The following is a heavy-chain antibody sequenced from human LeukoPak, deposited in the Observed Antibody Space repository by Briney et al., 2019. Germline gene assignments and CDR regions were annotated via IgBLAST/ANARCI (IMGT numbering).Heavy chain of an antibody. V-gene: IGHV4-59*01. D-gene: IGHD6-25*01. J-gene: IGHJ6*03. CDR2: IYYSGST. CDR1: GDSISSYY. CDR3: ARGGPYYYYYYMDV. Sequence: PSETLSLTCTVSGDSISSYYWSWIRQPPGKGLEWIGYIYYSGSTNYNPSLKSRVTISVDTSNNQFSLKLSSVTAADTAMYYCARGGPYYYYYYMDVWGKGTTVTVSS.